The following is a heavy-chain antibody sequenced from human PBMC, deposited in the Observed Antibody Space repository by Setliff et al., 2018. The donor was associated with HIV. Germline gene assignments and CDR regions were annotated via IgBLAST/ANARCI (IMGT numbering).Heavy chain of an antibody. D-gene: IGHD4-17*01. CDR2: IIPILGIA. CDR3: ARLLKGRWTSYYYYYMDV. V-gene: IGHV1-69*10. CDR1: GGTFSSYA. Sequence: SVKVSCKASGGTFSSYAISWVRQAPGQGLEWMGGIIPILGIANYAQKFQGRVTITADKPTSTAYMELSSLRSEDTAVYYCARLLKGRWTSYYYYYMDVWGKGTTVTVSS. J-gene: IGHJ6*03.